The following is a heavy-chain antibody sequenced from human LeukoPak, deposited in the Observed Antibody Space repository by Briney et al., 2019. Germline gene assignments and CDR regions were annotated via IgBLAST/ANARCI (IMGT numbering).Heavy chain of an antibody. V-gene: IGHV3-53*01. CDR3: ARDRFDDSSGSYYVPCLY. J-gene: IGHJ4*02. CDR1: GFTVSSSY. Sequence: PGGSLRLSCAASGFTVSSSYMSWVRQAPGKGLEWVSVIYSGGSTHYADSAKGRFTISRDNSKNTVYLQMNSLRAEDTAVYYCARDRFDDSSGSYYVPCLYWGQGTLVTVSS. CDR2: IYSGGST. D-gene: IGHD3-22*01.